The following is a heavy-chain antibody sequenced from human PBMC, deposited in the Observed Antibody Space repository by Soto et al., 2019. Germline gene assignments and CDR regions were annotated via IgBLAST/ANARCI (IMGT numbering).Heavy chain of an antibody. D-gene: IGHD4-17*01. J-gene: IGHJ4*02. V-gene: IGHV4-39*01. CDR3: ARQRTTVVTQAYFDH. Sequence: PSETLSLTCTVSGGSVTSSSYYWGWIRQPPGKGLEWIGGIYYSGRSYYNPSLKSRVTMSVDTSKNQFSLTRNSVTAADAAVYYCARQRTTVVTQAYFDHWGQGTLVTVSS. CDR1: GGSVTSSSYY. CDR2: IYYSGRS.